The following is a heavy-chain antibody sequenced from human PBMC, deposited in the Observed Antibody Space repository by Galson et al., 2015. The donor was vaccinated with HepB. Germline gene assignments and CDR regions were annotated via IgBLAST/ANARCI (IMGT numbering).Heavy chain of an antibody. V-gene: IGHV3-30-3*01. J-gene: IGHJ4*02. CDR3: ARGPGYCSCGSCYPIDY. CDR2: ISYAGSNK. CDR1: GFTFSSYA. D-gene: IGHD2-15*01. Sequence: SLRLSCAGSGFTFSSYAMHWVRQAPGKGLAWVAVISYAGSNKYYADAVKDRFTISRDNSKNTLYLQINSLRAEDTAVYYCARGPGYCSCGSCYPIDYWGQGTLVTVSS.